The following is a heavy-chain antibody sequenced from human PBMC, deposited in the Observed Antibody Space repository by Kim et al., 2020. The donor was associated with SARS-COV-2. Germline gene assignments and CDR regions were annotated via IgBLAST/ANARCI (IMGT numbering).Heavy chain of an antibody. Sequence: ASVKVSCKASGYTFTSYGISWVRQAPGQGLEWMGWISAYNGNTNYAQKLQGRVTMTTDTSTSTAYMELRSLRSDDTAVYYCARDPGVVITWRGGYGMDVWGQGTTVTVSS. J-gene: IGHJ6*02. D-gene: IGHD3-22*01. V-gene: IGHV1-18*01. CDR3: ARDPGVVITWRGGYGMDV. CDR1: GYTFTSYG. CDR2: ISAYNGNT.